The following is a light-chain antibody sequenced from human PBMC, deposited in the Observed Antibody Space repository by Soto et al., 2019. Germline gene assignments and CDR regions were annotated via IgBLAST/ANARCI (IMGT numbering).Light chain of an antibody. CDR2: GAS. CDR3: QQNKDWPGT. J-gene: IGKJ1*01. CDR1: QSVSRD. V-gene: IGKV3-15*01. Sequence: EIVLTQSPATLSVSPGERATLSCRASQSVSRDLAWYQQKPGQAPRLLIYGASTRAPSIPVRFSGGGSGTEFTLTISSLQSEDFGVYYCQQNKDWPGTFGQGTKVDIK.